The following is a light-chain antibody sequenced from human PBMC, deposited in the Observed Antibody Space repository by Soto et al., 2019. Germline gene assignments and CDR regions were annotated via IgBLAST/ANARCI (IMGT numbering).Light chain of an antibody. CDR2: GAS. Sequence: EIVLTQSPGTLSLSPGERATLSCRASQSIGLAIAWYQHKPGQAPRLLIYGASTRATDIPARFSGSGSGTEFTLTISSLQSEDFAVYYCQQYNNWPLTFGGGTKVDIK. V-gene: IGKV3-15*01. J-gene: IGKJ4*01. CDR3: QQYNNWPLT. CDR1: QSIGLA.